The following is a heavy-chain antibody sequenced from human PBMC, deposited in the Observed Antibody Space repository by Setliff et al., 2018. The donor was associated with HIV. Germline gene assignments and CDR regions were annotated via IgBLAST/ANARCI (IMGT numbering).Heavy chain of an antibody. D-gene: IGHD3-22*01. CDR3: DSSGYLREEGFDP. CDR2: IYHSGSA. CDR1: GGSISSSNW. V-gene: IGHV4-4*02. Sequence: SETLSLTCAVSGGSISSSNWWSWVRQPPGKGLEWIGEIYHSGSANYNPSLKSRVTISVDTSKNQFSLKVTSLTAADTAEYYYDSSGYLREEGFDPWGQGTLVTVSS. J-gene: IGHJ5*02.